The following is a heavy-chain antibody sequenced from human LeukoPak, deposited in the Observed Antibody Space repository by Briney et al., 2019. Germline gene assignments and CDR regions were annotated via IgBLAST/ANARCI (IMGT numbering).Heavy chain of an antibody. D-gene: IGHD3-22*01. CDR2: INHSGST. J-gene: IGHJ5*02. V-gene: IGHV4-34*01. CDR3: ARDPFHYYDSSGYDT. Sequence: PSETLSLTCAVYGGSFSGYYWSWIRQPPGKGLEWIGEINHSGSTNYNPSLKSRVTISVDTSKNQFSLKLSSVTAADTAVYYCARDPFHYYDSSGYDTWGQGTLVTVSS. CDR1: GGSFSGYY.